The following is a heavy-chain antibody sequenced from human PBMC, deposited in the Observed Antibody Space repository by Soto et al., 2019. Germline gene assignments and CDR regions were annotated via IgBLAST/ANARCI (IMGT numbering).Heavy chain of an antibody. CDR2: IIPILGTA. CDR3: ARVEPSEGDIVVVPADNWFDP. D-gene: IGHD2-2*01. Sequence: ASVKVSCKASGGTFSSYAISWVRQAPGQGLEWMGGIIPILGTANYAQKFQGRVTITADESTSTAYMELSSLRSEDTAVYYCARVEPSEGDIVVVPADNWFDPWGQGTLVTVSS. CDR1: GGTFSSYA. V-gene: IGHV1-69*13. J-gene: IGHJ5*02.